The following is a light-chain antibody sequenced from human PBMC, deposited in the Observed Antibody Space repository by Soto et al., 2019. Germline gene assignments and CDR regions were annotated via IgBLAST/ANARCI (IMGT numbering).Light chain of an antibody. CDR2: GAS. CDR3: QQVHVYPIP. Sequence: DIQLSQSPSFLSASVGDRVTVTCRSSQDISSYLAWYQQKPGKAPEILIYGASTLQSGVPPRFGGSGSGTAFTLTISSLQPEDFATYFCQQVHVYPIPFGGVTKVAIK. V-gene: IGKV1-9*01. J-gene: IGKJ4*01. CDR1: QDISSY.